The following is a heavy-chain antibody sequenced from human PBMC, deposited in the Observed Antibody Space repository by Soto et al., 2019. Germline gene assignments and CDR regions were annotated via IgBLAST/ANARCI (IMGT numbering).Heavy chain of an antibody. V-gene: IGHV1-8*01. CDR1: GYNFIDYD. J-gene: IGHJ5*02. D-gene: IGHD6-19*01. Sequence: QVQLVQSGAEVKKPGASVKVSCKASGYNFIDYDINWMRQSTGQGLEWMGWMTPNRGNTVYAQKFQGRVTLTRDTAIGTAYLELSSLKAEDTAVYYCTRNPYGSGLFDPWGQGTLVTVSS. CDR2: MTPNRGNT. CDR3: TRNPYGSGLFDP.